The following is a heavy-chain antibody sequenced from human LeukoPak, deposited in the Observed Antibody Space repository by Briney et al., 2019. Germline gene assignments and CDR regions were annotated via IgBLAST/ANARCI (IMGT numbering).Heavy chain of an antibody. CDR2: INPGDGTT. CDR3: SKVGQLVFDY. CDR1: GYTFTNDY. D-gene: IGHD6-6*01. Sequence: GASGKVSCKTSGYTFTNDYMHWVRQAPGQGLEWMGVINPGDGTTKYAQKFQGRVTMTRDTSTSTLYMELSSLRSEDTAMYYCSKVGQLVFDYWGQGTLVTVSS. J-gene: IGHJ4*02. V-gene: IGHV1-46*03.